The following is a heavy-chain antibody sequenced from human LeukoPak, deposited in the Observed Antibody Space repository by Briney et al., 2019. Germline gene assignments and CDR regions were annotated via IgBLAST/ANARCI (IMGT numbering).Heavy chain of an antibody. CDR2: IYYTGST. CDR3: AGMRITTPTVRTLDY. Sequence: SETLSLTCTVAGGSMSTYYWTWIRQPPGKGLEWIGFIYYTGSTNYNPSLKSRVTISVDTSKNQFSLKLSSVTAADTAVYYCAGMRITTPTVRTLDYWGQGTLVTVSS. CDR1: GGSMSTYY. D-gene: IGHD1-14*01. V-gene: IGHV4-59*01. J-gene: IGHJ4*02.